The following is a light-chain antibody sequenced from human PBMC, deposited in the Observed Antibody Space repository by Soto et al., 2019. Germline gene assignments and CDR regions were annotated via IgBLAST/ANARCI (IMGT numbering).Light chain of an antibody. Sequence: DIQMSQSPSTLSASVGDRVTITCRASQSISRWLAWHQQKPGKVPRLLIYDASNLQRGVQSRFSGSGSGTEFTLTITSLQPEDFATYYCQQYNDYSGMCGQGTNAEIK. CDR3: QQYNDYSGM. CDR2: DAS. J-gene: IGKJ1*01. V-gene: IGKV1-5*01. CDR1: QSISRW.